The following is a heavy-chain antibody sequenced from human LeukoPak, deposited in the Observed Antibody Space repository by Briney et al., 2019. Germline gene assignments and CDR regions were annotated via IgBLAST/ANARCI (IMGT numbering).Heavy chain of an antibody. J-gene: IGHJ3*02. CDR2: IIPIFGTA. CDR1: GGTFSSYA. D-gene: IGHD1-1*01. V-gene: IGHV1-69*01. Sequence: ASVKVSCKASGGTFSSYAISWVRQAPGQGREWMGGIIPIFGTANYAQKFQGRVTITADESTSTAYMELSSLRSEDTAVYYCARSQNWNDARAFEIWGQGTMVTVSS. CDR3: ARSQNWNDARAFEI.